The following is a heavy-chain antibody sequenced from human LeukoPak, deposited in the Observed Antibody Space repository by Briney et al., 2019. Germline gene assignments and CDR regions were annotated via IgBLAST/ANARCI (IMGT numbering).Heavy chain of an antibody. CDR3: ARDGSPAGATSYFDY. V-gene: IGHV4-30-4*08. CDR2: IYYSGST. D-gene: IGHD1-26*01. Sequence: PSQTLSLTCTVSGGSISSGDYYWSWIRQPPGKGLEWIGYIYYSGSTYYNPSLKSRVTISVDTSKNQFSLKLSSVTAADTAVYYCARDGSPAGATSYFDYWGQGTLVTV. J-gene: IGHJ4*02. CDR1: GGSISSGDYY.